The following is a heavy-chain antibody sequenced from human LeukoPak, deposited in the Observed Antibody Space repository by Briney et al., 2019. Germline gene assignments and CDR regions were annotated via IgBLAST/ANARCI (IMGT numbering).Heavy chain of an antibody. J-gene: IGHJ4*02. Sequence: GGSLRLSCAASGFTFSSYAMHWVRQAPGKGLEWVAVISYDGSNKYYADSEKGRFTISRDNSKNTLYLQMNSLRAEDTALYYCAKGPSGYHYFDYWGQGTLVTVSS. V-gene: IGHV3-30-3*01. CDR3: AKGPSGYHYFDY. CDR1: GFTFSSYA. CDR2: ISYDGSNK. D-gene: IGHD3-22*01.